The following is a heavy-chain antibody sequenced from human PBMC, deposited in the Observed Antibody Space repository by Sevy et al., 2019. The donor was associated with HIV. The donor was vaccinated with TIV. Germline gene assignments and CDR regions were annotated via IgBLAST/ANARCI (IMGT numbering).Heavy chain of an antibody. CDR3: ARVAVEYCTNDCYHRFDH. J-gene: IGHJ4*02. CDR1: GFTFPIYS. D-gene: IGHD2-8*01. CDR2: ISYDGNNR. Sequence: GGSLRLSCVASGFTFPIYSVVWVRRAPGKGLEWLTLISYDGNNRYYADSVKGRFTISRDNSNNILYLQMTSLRVADTALYFCARVAVEYCTNDCYHRFDHWGLGTLVTVSS. V-gene: IGHV3-30*04.